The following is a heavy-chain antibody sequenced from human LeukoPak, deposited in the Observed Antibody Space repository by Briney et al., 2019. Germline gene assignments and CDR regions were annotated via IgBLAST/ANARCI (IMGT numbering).Heavy chain of an antibody. J-gene: IGHJ4*02. CDR2: ISGSGGST. D-gene: IGHD5-12*01. V-gene: IGHV3-23*01. Sequence: GGSLRLSCAASGFTFSSYAMHWVRQAPGKGLEWVSAISGSGGSTYYADSVKGRFTISRDNSKNTLYLQMNSLRAEDTAVYYCAKDRDLDIVALDYWGQGTLVTVSS. CDR3: AKDRDLDIVALDY. CDR1: GFTFSSYA.